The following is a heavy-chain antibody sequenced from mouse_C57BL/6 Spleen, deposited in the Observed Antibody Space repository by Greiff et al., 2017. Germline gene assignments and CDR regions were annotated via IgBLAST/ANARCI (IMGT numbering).Heavy chain of an antibody. Sequence: EVQRVESGGGLVKPGGSLKLSCAASGFTFSDYGTHWVRQAPEKGLEWVAYISSGSSTIYYADTVKGRVTISRDNAKNTLFLQMTSLRSEDTAMYYCARTYYSNYGAMDYWGQGTSVTVSS. V-gene: IGHV5-17*01. CDR3: ARTYYSNYGAMDY. J-gene: IGHJ4*01. D-gene: IGHD2-5*01. CDR2: ISSGSSTI. CDR1: GFTFSDYG.